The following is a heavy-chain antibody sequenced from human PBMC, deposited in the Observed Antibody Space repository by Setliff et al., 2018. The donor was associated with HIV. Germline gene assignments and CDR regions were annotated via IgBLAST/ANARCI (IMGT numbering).Heavy chain of an antibody. CDR2: IKQDGSEK. CDR1: GFTFSSYW. D-gene: IGHD2-2*01. V-gene: IGHV3-7*03. Sequence: LRLSCAASGFTFSSYWMSWVRQAPGKGLEWVANIKQDGSEKYHVDSVKGRFTISRDNAKNSLYLQMNSLRAEDTAMYYCATQRDIVMVPGQGGFDIWAQGTMVTVSS. CDR3: ATQRDIVMVPGQGGFDI. J-gene: IGHJ3*02.